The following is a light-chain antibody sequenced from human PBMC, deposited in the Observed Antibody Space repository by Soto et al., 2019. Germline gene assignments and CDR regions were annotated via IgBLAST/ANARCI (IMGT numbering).Light chain of an antibody. Sequence: IVLTQSQGTLSLSPGERATLSCRASQSVSSSDLAWYQQKPGQAPRLLIYGASSRATGIPDRFSGSGSGTDFTLTISRLEPEDFAVYYCQQYGSSPPWTFGQGTKVEIK. CDR3: QQYGSSPPWT. CDR2: GAS. CDR1: QSVSSSD. V-gene: IGKV3-20*01. J-gene: IGKJ1*01.